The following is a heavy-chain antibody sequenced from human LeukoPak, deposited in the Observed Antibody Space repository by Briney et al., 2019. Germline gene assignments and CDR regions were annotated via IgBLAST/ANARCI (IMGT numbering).Heavy chain of an antibody. Sequence: SETLSLTCTVSGGSLSSYYWSWIRQPPGKGLEWIGYIYYSGSTNYNPSLKSRVTISVDTSKNQFSLKLSSVTAADTAVYYCASVDYYGSGSYDDAFDIWGQGTMVTVSS. D-gene: IGHD3-10*01. CDR1: GGSLSSYY. CDR2: IYYSGST. J-gene: IGHJ3*02. CDR3: ASVDYYGSGSYDDAFDI. V-gene: IGHV4-59*01.